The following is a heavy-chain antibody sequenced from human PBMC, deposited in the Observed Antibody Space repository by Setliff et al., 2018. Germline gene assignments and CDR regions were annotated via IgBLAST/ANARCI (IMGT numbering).Heavy chain of an antibody. J-gene: IGHJ2*01. CDR3: ARAQVVFAISAPVWYFEF. CDR1: GGSFSGYQ. V-gene: IGHV4-34*01. Sequence: SETLSLTCVVSGGSFSGYQWSWIRQPPGKGLDWIGEINHSGSTNYSPSLESRVSISVDKSSNQFSLKLTSVTAADTAVYYCARAQVVFAISAPVWYFEFWGRGTQVTVPQ. CDR2: INHSGST. D-gene: IGHD2-21*01.